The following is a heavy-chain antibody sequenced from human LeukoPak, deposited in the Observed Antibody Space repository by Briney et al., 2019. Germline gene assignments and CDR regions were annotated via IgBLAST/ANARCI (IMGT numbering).Heavy chain of an antibody. J-gene: IGHJ5*02. CDR3: APSP. CDR1: GFSRSRYW. V-gene: IGHV3-7*01. Sequence: PGGSLRLSCVASGFSRSRYWINWVRQAPGKGLEWVANINTDGSVKYYGNSVNGRFTISIDNAKDSGYLQMNSPRVEDTGIYDCAPSPWRQGTLVTVSS. CDR2: INTDGSVK.